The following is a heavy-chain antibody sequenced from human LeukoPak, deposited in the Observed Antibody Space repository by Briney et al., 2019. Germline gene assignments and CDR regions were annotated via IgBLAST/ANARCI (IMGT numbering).Heavy chain of an antibody. CDR1: GGSISSYY. J-gene: IGHJ4*02. CDR2: IYTSGST. D-gene: IGHD6-19*01. CDR3: ARSPHHHYSSGWSVTRRFYFDY. Sequence: SETLSLTCTVSGGSISSYYWSWIRQPAGKGLEWIGRIYTSGSTNYNPSLKSRVTMSVDTSKNQFSLKLSSVTAADTAVYYCARSPHHHYSSGWSVTRRFYFDYWGQGTLVTVSS. V-gene: IGHV4-4*07.